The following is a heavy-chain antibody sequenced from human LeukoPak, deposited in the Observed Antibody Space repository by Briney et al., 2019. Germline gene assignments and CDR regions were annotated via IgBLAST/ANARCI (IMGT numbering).Heavy chain of an antibody. CDR1: GGTFSSYA. CDR3: ARDVVWYETRLSNYMDV. V-gene: IGHV1-69*05. Sequence: SVKVSCKASGGTFSSYAISWVRQAPGQGLEWIGRIIPIFGTANYAQKFQGRVTITTDESTSTAYMELSSLRSEDTAVYYCARDVVWYETRLSNYMDVWGKGTTVTVSS. D-gene: IGHD2-15*01. CDR2: IIPIFGTA. J-gene: IGHJ6*03.